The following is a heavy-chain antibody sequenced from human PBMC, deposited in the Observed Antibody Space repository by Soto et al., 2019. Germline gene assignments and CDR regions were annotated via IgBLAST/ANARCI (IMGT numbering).Heavy chain of an antibody. Sequence: RXSVAVSFRAYSYTFTNYHIHWVRQAPGQGPEWMGIINPSDGRTTYTQKFQGRITMIRDTSTSTVYMELSSLRSEDTAVYYCARVSGSYWPFDYWGQGTQVTVSS. J-gene: IGHJ4*02. CDR2: INPSDGRT. CDR1: SYTFTNYH. D-gene: IGHD1-26*01. V-gene: IGHV1-46*01. CDR3: ARVSGSYWPFDY.